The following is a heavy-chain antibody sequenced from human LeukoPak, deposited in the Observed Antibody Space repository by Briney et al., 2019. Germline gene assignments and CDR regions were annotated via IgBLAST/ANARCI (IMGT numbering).Heavy chain of an antibody. D-gene: IGHD1-26*01. CDR2: ISSTAATT. V-gene: IGHV3-23*01. J-gene: IGHJ3*02. CDR1: GFTFSSFA. Sequence: PGGSLRLSCAASGFTFSSFAMSWVRQAPGQGLEWVSSISSTAATTYYADSVRGRFTISRDNAMNTLYLQLSSLRAEDTAVYYCAKDWSVGATQGDDAFDIWGQGTMVTVSS. CDR3: AKDWSVGATQGDDAFDI.